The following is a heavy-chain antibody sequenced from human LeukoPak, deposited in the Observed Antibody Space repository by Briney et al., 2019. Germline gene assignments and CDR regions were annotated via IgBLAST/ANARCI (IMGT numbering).Heavy chain of an antibody. CDR1: GFTFNAFG. Sequence: PGGSLRLSCAASGFTFNAFGMHWVRQVPGQGLEWVAFMRYGEGDTYYRDSVRGRFAISRDNAKNTLYLQMNSLRPEDTAIYYCAKDWISDWSNYFDPWGQGTQVTVSS. D-gene: IGHD3-9*01. CDR2: MRYGEGDT. CDR3: AKDWISDWSNYFDP. J-gene: IGHJ5*02. V-gene: IGHV3-30*02.